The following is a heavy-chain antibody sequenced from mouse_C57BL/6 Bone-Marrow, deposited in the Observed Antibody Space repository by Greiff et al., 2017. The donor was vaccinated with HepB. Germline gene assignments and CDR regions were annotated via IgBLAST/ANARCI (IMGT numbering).Heavy chain of an antibody. CDR1: GFTFSDYG. V-gene: IGHV5-15*01. CDR2: ISNLAYSI. CDR3: ARHRRAIYSNYSDWYFDV. J-gene: IGHJ1*03. D-gene: IGHD2-5*01. Sequence: EVKLVESGGGLVQPGGSLKLSCAASGFTFSDYGMAWVRQAPRKGPEWVAFISNLAYSIYYADTVTGRFTISRENAKNTLYLEMSSLRSEDTAMYYCARHRRAIYSNYSDWYFDVWGTGTTVTVSS.